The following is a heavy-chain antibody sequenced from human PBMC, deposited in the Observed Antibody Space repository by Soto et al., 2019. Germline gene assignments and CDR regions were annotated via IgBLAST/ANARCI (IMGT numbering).Heavy chain of an antibody. CDR1: GFTFSSYS. J-gene: IGHJ4*02. CDR2: ISSSSSTI. CDR3: ARDPSITIFGVVIMAPDY. V-gene: IGHV3-48*01. Sequence: GGSLRLSCAASGFTFSSYSMNWVRQAPGKGLEWVSYISSSSSTIYYADSVKGRFTISRDNAKNSRYLQMNSLRAEDTAVYYCARDPSITIFGVVIMAPDYWGQGTLVTVSS. D-gene: IGHD3-3*01.